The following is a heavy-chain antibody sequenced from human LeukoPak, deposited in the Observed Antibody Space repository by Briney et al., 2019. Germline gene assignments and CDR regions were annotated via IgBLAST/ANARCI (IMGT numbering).Heavy chain of an antibody. V-gene: IGHV3-73*01. CDR2: IRSKANSYAT. Sequence: GGSLRLSCAASGFTFSGSAMHWVRQASGKGLEWVGRIRSKANSYATAYAASVKGRFTISRDNSKNTLYLQMNSLRAEDTAVYYCAKADRYYGSGTNFDYWGQGTLVTVSS. CDR3: AKADRYYGSGTNFDY. CDR1: GFTFSGSA. D-gene: IGHD3-10*01. J-gene: IGHJ4*02.